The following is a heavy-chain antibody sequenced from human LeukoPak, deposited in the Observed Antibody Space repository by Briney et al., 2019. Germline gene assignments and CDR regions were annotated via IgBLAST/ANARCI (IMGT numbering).Heavy chain of an antibody. CDR3: ARDNLTPYGMDV. J-gene: IGHJ6*02. D-gene: IGHD1-14*01. CDR1: GYTFTGYC. CDR2: INPNSGGT. V-gene: IGHV1-2*02. Sequence: ASVKVSCKASGYTFTGYCMHWVRQAPGQGLEWMGWINPNSGGTNYAQKFQGRVTMTRDTSISTAYMELSRLRSDDTAVYYCARDNLTPYGMDVWGQGTTVTVSS.